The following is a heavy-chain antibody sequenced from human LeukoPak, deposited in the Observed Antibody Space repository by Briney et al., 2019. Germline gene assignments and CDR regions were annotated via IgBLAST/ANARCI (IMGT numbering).Heavy chain of an antibody. CDR1: GFTFSSYG. V-gene: IGHV3-30*02. CDR2: VRYDGSNK. CDR3: ARGLLSD. Sequence: PGGSLRLSCAASGFTFSSYGMHWVRQAPGKGLEWVAFVRYDGSNKYYADSVKGRFTISRDNAKNSLYLQMNSLRAEDTAVYYCARGLLSDWGQGTLVTVSS. J-gene: IGHJ4*02. D-gene: IGHD2-15*01.